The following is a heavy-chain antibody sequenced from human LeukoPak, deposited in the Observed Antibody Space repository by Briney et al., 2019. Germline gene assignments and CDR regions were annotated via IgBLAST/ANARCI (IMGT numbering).Heavy chain of an antibody. CDR3: ARGADRQLLEYYYYYMDV. J-gene: IGHJ6*03. V-gene: IGHV1-69*06. D-gene: IGHD6-6*01. CDR2: IIPMFGTA. Sequence: ASVKVSCKASGYTFTSYGISWVRQAPGQGLEWMGGIIPMFGTAKYAQKFQGRVTITADKSTSTAYMELSSLRCEDTAVYYCARGADRQLLEYYYYYMDVWGKGTTVTVSS. CDR1: GYTFTSYG.